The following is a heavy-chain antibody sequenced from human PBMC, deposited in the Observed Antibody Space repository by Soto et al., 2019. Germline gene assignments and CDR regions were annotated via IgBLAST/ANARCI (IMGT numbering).Heavy chain of an antibody. J-gene: IGHJ4*02. Sequence: PGGSLRLSCAASGFTFSSYGMHWVRQAPGKGLEWVAVISYDGSNKYYADSVKGRFTISRDNSKNTLYLQMNSLRAEDTAVYYSAKDLTYDSSDPGGYWGQGTLVTVYS. CDR2: ISYDGSNK. CDR3: AKDLTYDSSDPGGY. D-gene: IGHD3-22*01. V-gene: IGHV3-30*18. CDR1: GFTFSSYG.